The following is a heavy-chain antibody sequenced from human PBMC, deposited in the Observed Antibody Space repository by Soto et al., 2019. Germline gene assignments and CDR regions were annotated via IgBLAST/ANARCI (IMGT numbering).Heavy chain of an antibody. CDR3: ANVQDYSSLI. V-gene: IGHV3-23*01. CDR1: GFTFSSYA. CDR2: TSGSGGST. J-gene: IGHJ3*02. Sequence: GGSLRLSCAASGFTFSSYAMSWVRQAPGKGLEWVSATSGSGGSTYYADSVKGRFTISRDNSKNTLYLQMNSLRAEDTAVYYCANVQDYSSLIWGQGTMVTVSS. D-gene: IGHD6-13*01.